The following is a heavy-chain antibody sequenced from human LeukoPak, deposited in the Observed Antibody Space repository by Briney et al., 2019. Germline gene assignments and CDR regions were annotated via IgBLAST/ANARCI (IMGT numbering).Heavy chain of an antibody. CDR2: IKSKTDGGTT. CDR3: TTTYYDYVWGSYRYFDY. J-gene: IGHJ4*02. D-gene: IGHD3-16*02. Sequence: GGSLRLSCAASGFTFSNAWMSWVRQAPGKGLEWVGRIKSKTDGGTTDYAAPVKVRFTISRDDSKNTLYLQMNSLKTEDTAVYYCTTTYYDYVWGSYRYFDYWGQGTLVTVSS. V-gene: IGHV3-15*01. CDR1: GFTFSNAW.